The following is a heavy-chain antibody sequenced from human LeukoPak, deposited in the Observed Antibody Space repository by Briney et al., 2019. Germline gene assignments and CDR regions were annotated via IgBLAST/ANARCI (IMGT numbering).Heavy chain of an antibody. CDR2: IYPDDSDT. CDR1: GYSFTSYW. J-gene: IGHJ4*02. CDR3: ARLVDTTMADY. V-gene: IGHV5-51*01. D-gene: IGHD5-18*01. Sequence: GESLKISCKASGYSFTSYWIGWVRQMPGKGLEWMGIIYPDDSDTRCSPSFQGQVTISADKSISTAYLLWSSLKASDTAMYYCARLVDTTMADYWGQGSLVTVSS.